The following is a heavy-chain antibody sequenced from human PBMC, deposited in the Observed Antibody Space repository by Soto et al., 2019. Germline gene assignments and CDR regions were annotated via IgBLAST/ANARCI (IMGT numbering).Heavy chain of an antibody. J-gene: IGHJ5*02. CDR1: GGTFSSYA. D-gene: IGHD3-22*01. CDR2: IIPIFGTA. CDR3: ARDGIPNYYDSSGPQNWFDP. V-gene: IGHV1-69*13. Sequence: ASVKVSCKASGGTFSSYAISWVRQAPGQGLEWMGGIIPIFGTANYAQKFQGRVTITADESTSTAYMELSSLRSEDTAVYYCARDGIPNYYDSSGPQNWFDPWGQGTLVTVSS.